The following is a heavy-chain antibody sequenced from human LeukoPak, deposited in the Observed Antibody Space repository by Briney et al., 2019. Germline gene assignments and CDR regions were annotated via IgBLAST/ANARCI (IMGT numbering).Heavy chain of an antibody. CDR2: ISGSGGTT. V-gene: IGHV3-23*01. J-gene: IGHJ4*02. Sequence: GGSLRLSCAASGFTFSSYAMSWVRQAPGKGLEWVSAISGSGGTTYYADSVKGRFTISRDNSKNTLSLQMNSLRAEDTAVYYCATRDPIVVVPAAEGYWGQGTLVTVSS. CDR1: GFTFSSYA. CDR3: ATRDPIVVVPAAEGY. D-gene: IGHD2-2*01.